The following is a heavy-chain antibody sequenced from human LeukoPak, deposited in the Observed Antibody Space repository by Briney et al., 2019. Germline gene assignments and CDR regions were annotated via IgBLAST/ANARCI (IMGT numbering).Heavy chain of an antibody. J-gene: IGHJ4*02. CDR3: ARRRAVTTFMDY. V-gene: IGHV4-59*08. D-gene: IGHD4-17*01. Sequence: NPSETLSLTCTVSGASINSYYWSWIRQPPGKGLEWIGYIYYSGSTNYNPSLKSRVTISVDTSKNQFSLKLSSVTAADTAVYYCARRRAVTTFMDYWGQGTLVTVSS. CDR1: GASINSYY. CDR2: IYYSGST.